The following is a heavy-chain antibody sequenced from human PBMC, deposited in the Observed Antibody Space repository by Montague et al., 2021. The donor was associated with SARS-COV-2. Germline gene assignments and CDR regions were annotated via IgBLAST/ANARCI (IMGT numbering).Heavy chain of an antibody. J-gene: IGHJ3*02. Sequence: SETLSLTCTVSGGSISSSSYYWGWIRQPPRKGLEWIGSIYYSGSTYYNPSLKSRVTISVDTSKNQFSLKLSSVTAADTAVYYCARFPTSYYYDSKAAPATPDAFDIWGQGTMVTVSS. CDR2: IYYSGST. CDR3: ARFPTSYYYDSKAAPATPDAFDI. D-gene: IGHD3-22*01. CDR1: GGSISSSSYY. V-gene: IGHV4-39*01.